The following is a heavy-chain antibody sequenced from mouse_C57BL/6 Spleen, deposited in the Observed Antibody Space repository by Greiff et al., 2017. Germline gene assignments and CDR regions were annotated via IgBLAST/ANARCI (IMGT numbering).Heavy chain of an antibody. D-gene: IGHD2-1*01. CDR3: TRRGYCNYPSFGY. J-gene: IGHJ2*01. V-gene: IGHV1-15*01. CDR2: IDPATGGT. CDR1: GYTFTDYE. Sequence: QVQLQPSGAELVRPGASVTLSCKASGYTFTDYEMHWVKPTHVHGLEWIGAIDPATGGTAYNQKFKGKDILTADKSNSTAYMWHRYLTFEDSAVYYCTRRGYCNYPSFGYWGQGTTLTVSS.